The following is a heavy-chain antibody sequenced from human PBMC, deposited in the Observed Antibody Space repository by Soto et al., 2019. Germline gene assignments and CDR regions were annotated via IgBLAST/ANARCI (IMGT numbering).Heavy chain of an antibody. V-gene: IGHV3-30-3*01. Sequence: QVQLVESGGGVVQPGRSLRLSCAASGFTFSSYAMHWVRQAPGKGLEWVAVISYDGSNKYYADSVKGRFTISRDNSKNKVYLQMNRLRAEDTAVYYCARDLEQLVHYSYGMDVWGQGTTVTVSS. D-gene: IGHD6-6*01. CDR3: ARDLEQLVHYSYGMDV. J-gene: IGHJ6*02. CDR1: GFTFSSYA. CDR2: ISYDGSNK.